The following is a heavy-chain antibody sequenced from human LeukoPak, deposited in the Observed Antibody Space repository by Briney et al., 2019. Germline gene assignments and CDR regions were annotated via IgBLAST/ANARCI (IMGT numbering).Heavy chain of an antibody. Sequence: ASVKVSCKASGYTFTGYYIHWVRQAPGQGLECMGWINPNSGGTNYTQKFQGRVTMTRDTSISTAYMELSRLRSDDTAVYYCARGGSGSYFSWLDPWGQGTLVTVSS. CDR2: INPNSGGT. CDR1: GYTFTGYY. V-gene: IGHV1-2*02. CDR3: ARGGSGSYFSWLDP. D-gene: IGHD3-10*01. J-gene: IGHJ5*02.